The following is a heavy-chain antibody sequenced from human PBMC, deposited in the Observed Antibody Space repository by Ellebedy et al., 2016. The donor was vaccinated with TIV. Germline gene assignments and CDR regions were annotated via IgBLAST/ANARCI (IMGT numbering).Heavy chain of an antibody. V-gene: IGHV4-59*01. CDR1: GVSIRSYY. J-gene: IGHJ4*02. Sequence: SETLSLXXTVSGVSIRSYYWSWIRQPPGKGLEWIGYIYYSGSTNYNPSLKSRVTISVDTSKNQFSLKLSSVTAADTAVYYCANYGGAAAFDYWGQGTLVTVSS. D-gene: IGHD4-23*01. CDR2: IYYSGST. CDR3: ANYGGAAAFDY.